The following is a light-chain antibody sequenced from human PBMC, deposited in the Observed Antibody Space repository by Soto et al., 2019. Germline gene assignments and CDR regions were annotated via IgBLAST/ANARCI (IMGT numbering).Light chain of an antibody. Sequence: EIVMTQSPATLSVSPGERATFSCRASQSVSSNLALYQQKPGQAPRLLIYGASTMATGIPARFSVSMSGTELTLTISSLQSEDFAVYYCQLYNNWPPLTFGGGTKVEI. CDR2: GAS. V-gene: IGKV3-15*01. CDR3: QLYNNWPPLT. CDR1: QSVSSN. J-gene: IGKJ4*01.